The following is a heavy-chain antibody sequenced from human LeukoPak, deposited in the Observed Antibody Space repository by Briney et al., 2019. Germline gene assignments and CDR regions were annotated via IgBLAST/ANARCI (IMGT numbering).Heavy chain of an antibody. D-gene: IGHD6-19*01. CDR1: GGSFSGYY. Sequence: SETLSLTCAVYGGSFSGYYWGWIRQPPGKGLEWIGSIYYSRSTYYNPSLKSRVTISVDTSKNQFSLKLSSVTAADTAVYYCAATIAVAGRYAFDIWGQGTMVTVSS. J-gene: IGHJ3*02. CDR3: AATIAVAGRYAFDI. V-gene: IGHV4-39*01. CDR2: IYYSRST.